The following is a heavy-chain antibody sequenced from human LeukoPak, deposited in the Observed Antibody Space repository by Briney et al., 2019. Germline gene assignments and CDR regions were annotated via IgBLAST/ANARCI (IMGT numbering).Heavy chain of an antibody. CDR1: GYTFTSYG. CDR3: ARVVPGPYNRFEP. V-gene: IGHV1-18*01. CDR2: ISAYNGNT. J-gene: IGHJ5*02. D-gene: IGHD2-8*02. Sequence: ASEKVSCKASGYTFTSYGISWVRQAPGQGLEWMGWISAYNGNTNYAQKLQGRVTMTTDTSTSTAYMELRSLRSDDTAVYYCARVVPGPYNRFEPWGQGTLVIVSS.